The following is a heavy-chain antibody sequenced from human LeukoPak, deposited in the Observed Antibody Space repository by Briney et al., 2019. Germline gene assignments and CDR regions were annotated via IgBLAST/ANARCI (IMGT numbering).Heavy chain of an antibody. CDR3: AKDLWAIVVVVAATFDY. V-gene: IGHV3-23*01. CDR1: GFTFSSYA. D-gene: IGHD2-15*01. CDR2: ISGSGGST. J-gene: IGHJ4*02. Sequence: GRSLRLSCAASGFTFSSYAMSWVRQAPGKGLEWVSAISGSGGSTYYADSVKGRFTISRDNSKNTLYLQMNSLRAEDTAVYYCAKDLWAIVVVVAATFDYWGQGTLVTVSS.